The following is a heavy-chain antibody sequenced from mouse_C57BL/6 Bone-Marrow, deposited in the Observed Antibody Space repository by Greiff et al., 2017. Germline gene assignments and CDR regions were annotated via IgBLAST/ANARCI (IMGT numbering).Heavy chain of an antibody. D-gene: IGHD2-1*01. CDR3: ARRRDYGSPWFAY. CDR2: IYPRSGNT. Sequence: VQLQQSGAELARPGASVKLSCKASGYTFTSYGISWVKQRTGQGLEWIGEIYPRSGNTYYNEKFKGKATLTADKSASTAYMELRSLTAEDSAVYYGARRRDYGSPWFAYWGQGTLVTVSA. CDR1: GYTFTSYG. V-gene: IGHV1-81*01. J-gene: IGHJ3*01.